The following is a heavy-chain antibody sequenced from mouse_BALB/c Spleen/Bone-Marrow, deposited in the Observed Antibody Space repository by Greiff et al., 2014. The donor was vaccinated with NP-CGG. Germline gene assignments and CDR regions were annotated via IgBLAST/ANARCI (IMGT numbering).Heavy chain of an antibody. V-gene: IGHV14-3*02. Sequence: EVHLVESGAELVKPGASVKLSCTASGFNIKDTYMHWVKQRPEQGLEWIGRIDPANGNTKYDPKFQGKATITADTSPNTAYLQLSSLTSEDTAVYYCARGLLQYYYAMDYWGQGTSVTVSS. CDR3: ARGLLQYYYAMDY. J-gene: IGHJ4*01. D-gene: IGHD2-3*01. CDR1: GFNIKDTY. CDR2: IDPANGNT.